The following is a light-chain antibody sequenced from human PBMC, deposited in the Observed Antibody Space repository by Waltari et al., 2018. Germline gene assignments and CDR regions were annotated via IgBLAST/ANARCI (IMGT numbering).Light chain of an antibody. CDR1: QSVGRS. CDR3: QHYVRLPAT. Sequence: EIVLTQSPGTLSLSPGERATLACRASQSVGRSLAWYQQKPGQVPRLLIYDASRRATGIPDRFSGSGSGTDFSLTISRLEPEDFAMYYCQHYVRLPATFGQGTKVEI. V-gene: IGKV3-20*01. CDR2: DAS. J-gene: IGKJ1*01.